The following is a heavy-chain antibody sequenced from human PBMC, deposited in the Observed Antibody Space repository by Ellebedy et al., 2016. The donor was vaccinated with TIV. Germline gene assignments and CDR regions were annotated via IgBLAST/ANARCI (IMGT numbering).Heavy chain of an antibody. CDR2: INWNGDTT. Sequence: GESLKISCAGSGFTFDEFGMSWVRQTPGKGLEWVSGINWNGDTTSYGDSVKGRFTISRDNAKNSLYLQMSSLRAEDTALYYYARGGNAESAVSHWGQGTLVTVSS. J-gene: IGHJ4*02. CDR1: GFTFDEFG. D-gene: IGHD1-14*01. CDR3: ARGGNAESAVSH. V-gene: IGHV3-20*04.